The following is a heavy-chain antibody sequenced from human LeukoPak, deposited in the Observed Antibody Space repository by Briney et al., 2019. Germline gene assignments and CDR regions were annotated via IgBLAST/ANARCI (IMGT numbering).Heavy chain of an antibody. V-gene: IGHV3-30*04. J-gene: IGHJ4*02. Sequence: GGSLRLSCAASKFMFSAYNMHWVRQVPGKGLEWLAIISHDGNTGHYADSVKGRFTISRDNSKDTVDLQMNSLRADDTAVYYCARDFKGAFHYWGQGTLVTVSS. CDR1: KFMFSAYN. D-gene: IGHD3-16*01. CDR3: ARDFKGAFHY. CDR2: ISHDGNTG.